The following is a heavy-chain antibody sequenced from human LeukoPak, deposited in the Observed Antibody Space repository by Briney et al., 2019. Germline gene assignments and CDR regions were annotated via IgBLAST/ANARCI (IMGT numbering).Heavy chain of an antibody. Sequence: PGGSLRLSCAASGFTFSSYAMHRVRQAPGKGLEWVAFIRYDGSNKYYADSVKGRFTISRDNSKNTLYLQMNSLRAEDTAVYYCAKDQYGRRGPFDYWGQGTLVTVSS. CDR3: AKDQYGRRGPFDY. J-gene: IGHJ4*02. CDR2: IRYDGSNK. CDR1: GFTFSSYA. D-gene: IGHD4-17*01. V-gene: IGHV3-30*02.